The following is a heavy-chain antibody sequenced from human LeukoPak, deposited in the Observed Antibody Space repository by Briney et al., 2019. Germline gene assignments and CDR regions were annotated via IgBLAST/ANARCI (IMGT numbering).Heavy chain of an antibody. CDR1: GGSFSGYY. D-gene: IGHD3-10*01. CDR2: INHSGST. V-gene: IGHV4-34*01. Sequence: PSETLSLTCAVYGGSFSGYYWSWIRQPPGKGLEWIGEINHSGSTNYNPSLKSRVTISVDTSKNQFSLKLSSVTAADTAVYYCARGGITMVRGVIGNYYYYMDVWGKGTTVTVSS. J-gene: IGHJ6*03. CDR3: ARGGITMVRGVIGNYYYYMDV.